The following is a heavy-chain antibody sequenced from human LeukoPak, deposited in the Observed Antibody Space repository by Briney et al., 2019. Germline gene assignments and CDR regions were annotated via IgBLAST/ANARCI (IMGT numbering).Heavy chain of an antibody. CDR3: ARDLRNLYYYYGMDV. CDR2: IYYSGST. D-gene: IGHD1-14*01. V-gene: IGHV4-31*03. CDR1: GGSISSGGYY. J-gene: IGHJ6*02. Sequence: SETLSHTCTVSGGSISSGGYYWSWIRQHPGKGLEWVGYIYYSGSTYYNPSLKSRVTISVDTSKNQFSLKLSSVTAADTAVYYCARDLRNLYYYYGMDVWGQGTTVTVSS.